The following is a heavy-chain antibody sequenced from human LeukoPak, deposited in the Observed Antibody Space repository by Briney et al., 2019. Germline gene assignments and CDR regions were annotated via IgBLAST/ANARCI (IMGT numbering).Heavy chain of an antibody. J-gene: IGHJ4*02. CDR1: GYTLTELF. CDR3: ATDGALGGLHTYYFDS. D-gene: IGHD5-24*01. CDR2: SDPEDGET. V-gene: IGHV1-24*01. Sequence: ASVKVSCKVSGYTLTELFMHWVGQAPGKGLEWMGGSDPEDGETIYAQKFQGRVTMTEDTSTDTAYMELSSLRSEDTAVYYCATDGALGGLHTYYFDSWGQGTLVTVPS.